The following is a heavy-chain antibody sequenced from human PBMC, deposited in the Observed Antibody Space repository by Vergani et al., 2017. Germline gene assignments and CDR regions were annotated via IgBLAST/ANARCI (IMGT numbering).Heavy chain of an antibody. CDR2: ISPDGSAT. V-gene: IGHV3-7*04. CDR1: GFSLSRFW. Sequence: EVQLVESGGGLVQPGGSLRLSCAASGFSLSRFWMSWVRQAPEKGLEWVAHISPDGSATSYVDSVKGRFTISRDNAKNSLYLQMNSLRAEDTAVYYCARALMYCSSTSCPPPYLDYWGQGTLVTVSS. J-gene: IGHJ4*02. D-gene: IGHD2-2*01. CDR3: ARALMYCSSTSCPPPYLDY.